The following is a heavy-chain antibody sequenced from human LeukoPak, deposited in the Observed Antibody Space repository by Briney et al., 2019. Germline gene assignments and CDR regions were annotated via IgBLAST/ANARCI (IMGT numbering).Heavy chain of an antibody. CDR3: ARVLIPWDSSGYYYYWYFDL. V-gene: IGHV4-39*07. CDR1: GGSISSSSYY. CDR2: IYYSGST. J-gene: IGHJ2*01. D-gene: IGHD3-22*01. Sequence: PSETLSLTCTVSGGSISSSSYYWGWIRQPPGKGLEWIGSIYYSGSTYYNPSLKSRVTISVDTSKNQFSLKLSSVTAADTAVYYCARVLIPWDSSGYYYYWYFDLWGRGTLVTVSS.